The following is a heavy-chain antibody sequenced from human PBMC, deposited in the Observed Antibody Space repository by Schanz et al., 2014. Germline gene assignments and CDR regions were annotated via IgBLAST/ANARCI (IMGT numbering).Heavy chain of an antibody. Sequence: QVQVVQSGAELRKPGASAKVSCKASGYTFSSHGIHWLRQAPGQSLEWMGWINTANGNAKYSANCQARVTITRDTSATTAYMELTNLRSEDTAVYYCARDLPYCDGGKCYSDGFDIWGQGTLXTISS. V-gene: IGHV1-3*04. CDR3: ARDLPYCDGGKCYSDGFDI. J-gene: IGHJ3*02. D-gene: IGHD2-21*01. CDR1: GYTFSSHG. CDR2: INTANGNA.